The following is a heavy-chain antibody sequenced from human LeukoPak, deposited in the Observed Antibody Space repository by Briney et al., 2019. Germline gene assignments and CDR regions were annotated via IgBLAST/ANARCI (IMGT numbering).Heavy chain of an antibody. CDR2: VDGGGGGT. Sequence: PGGSLRLSCAASGFTLSSYAMTWVRQAPGRGLEWVSSVDGGGGGTYYADSVKGRLTISRDNSKNTLYLQMNSLRAEDTAVYYCARESGDGYNYFDYWGQGTLVTVSS. CDR1: GFTLSSYA. D-gene: IGHD5-24*01. J-gene: IGHJ4*02. CDR3: ARESGDGYNYFDY. V-gene: IGHV3-23*01.